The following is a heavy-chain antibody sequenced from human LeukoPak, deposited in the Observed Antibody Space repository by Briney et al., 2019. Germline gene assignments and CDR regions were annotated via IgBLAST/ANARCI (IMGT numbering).Heavy chain of an antibody. CDR3: AKDSYSQGDF. CDR2: IKKDGAVK. D-gene: IGHD5-12*01. Sequence: GRSRRLSCAASGFTFSYHWMTWVRQAPGKWREWVANIKKDGAVKNYVEAVKGRFTISREKAKNSLYLQINSLRAGDTAVYYWAKDSYSQGDFWGQGVLVTVSS. V-gene: IGHV3-7*01. CDR1: GFTFSYHW. J-gene: IGHJ4*02.